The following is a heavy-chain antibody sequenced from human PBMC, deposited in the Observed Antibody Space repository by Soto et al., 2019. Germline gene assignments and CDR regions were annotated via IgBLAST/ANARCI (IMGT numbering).Heavy chain of an antibody. CDR2: IKSDGSGI. CDR1: EFTFSTYW. V-gene: IGHV3-74*01. CDR3: ENSYWPVGNY. D-gene: IGHD2-8*02. Sequence: RLSCAASEFTFSTYWMHWVRQAPGKGLVWVSRIKSDGSGISYADSVKGRFTISRDYAKNTLYLQMNSLRADDTAVYYCENSYWPVGNYWGQGIQVTVSS. J-gene: IGHJ4*02.